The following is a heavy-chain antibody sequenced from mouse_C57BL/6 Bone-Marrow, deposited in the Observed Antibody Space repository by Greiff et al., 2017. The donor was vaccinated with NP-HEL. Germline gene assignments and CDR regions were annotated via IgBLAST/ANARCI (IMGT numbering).Heavy chain of an antibody. V-gene: IGHV2-9-1*01. CDR2: IWTGGGT. Sequence: VQLKESGPGLVAPSQSLSITCTVSGFSLTSYAISWVRQPPGKGLEWLGVIWTGGGTNYNSALKSRLSISKDNSKRQVFLKMNSPQTDDTARYYCARNSGYDDDAMDYWGQGTSVTVSS. CDR1: GFSLTSYA. D-gene: IGHD2-2*01. J-gene: IGHJ4*01. CDR3: ARNSGYDDDAMDY.